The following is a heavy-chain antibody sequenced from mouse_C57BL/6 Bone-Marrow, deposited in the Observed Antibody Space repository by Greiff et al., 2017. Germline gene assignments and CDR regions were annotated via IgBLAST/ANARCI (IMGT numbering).Heavy chain of an antibody. CDR3: TTGTTVVAPYYAMDY. CDR1: GFNIPDDY. D-gene: IGHD1-1*01. V-gene: IGHV14-4*01. J-gene: IGHJ4*01. CDR2: VDPENGDT. Sequence: VQLKQSGAELVRPGASVKLSCTASGFNIPDDYMHWVKQRPEQGLEWIGWVDPENGDTEYASKFQGKATITADTSSNTAYLQLSSLTSEDTAVYYCTTGTTVVAPYYAMDYWGQGTSVTVSS.